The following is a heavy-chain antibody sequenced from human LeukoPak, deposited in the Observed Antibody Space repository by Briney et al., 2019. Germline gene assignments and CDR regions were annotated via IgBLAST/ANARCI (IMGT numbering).Heavy chain of an antibody. CDR2: IYYSAST. D-gene: IGHD3-22*01. CDR1: GFTFSSYA. CDR3: ARSSESYDSSGYYSYYFDY. V-gene: IGHV4-59*01. Sequence: GTLRLSCAASGFTFSSYAMSWLPLPPGKGLEGSGYIYYSASTNFNPSLMSRVTISAATSKNQFSLKLSSGTAADTAVYYCARSSESYDSSGYYSYYFDYSGQGTLVTVSS. J-gene: IGHJ4*02.